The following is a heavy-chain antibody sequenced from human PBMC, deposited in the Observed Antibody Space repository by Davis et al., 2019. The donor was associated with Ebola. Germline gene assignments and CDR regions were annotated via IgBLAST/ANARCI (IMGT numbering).Heavy chain of an antibody. CDR2: IWYDGSNK. Sequence: PGGSLRLSCAASGFTFSSYAMHWVRQAPGKGLEWVAVIWYDGSNKYYADSVKGRFTISRDNSKNTLYLQMNSLRAEDTAVYYCARQRGFVDVWGQGTTVTVSS. D-gene: IGHD3-10*01. J-gene: IGHJ6*02. CDR3: ARQRGFVDV. CDR1: GFTFSSYA. V-gene: IGHV3-33*08.